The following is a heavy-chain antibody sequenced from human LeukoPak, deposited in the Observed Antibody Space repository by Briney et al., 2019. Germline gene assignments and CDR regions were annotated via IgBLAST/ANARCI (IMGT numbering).Heavy chain of an antibody. J-gene: IGHJ4*02. V-gene: IGHV3-21*01. CDR2: ISSSSSYI. Sequence: GGSLRLSCAASGFTFSNYEMNWVRQAPGKGLEWVSCISSSSSYIYYADSVKGRFTISRDNAKNSLYLQMNSLRAEDTAVYYCARGENYYDSSGYYFGDYWGQGTLVTVSS. CDR1: GFTFSNYE. D-gene: IGHD3-22*01. CDR3: ARGENYYDSSGYYFGDY.